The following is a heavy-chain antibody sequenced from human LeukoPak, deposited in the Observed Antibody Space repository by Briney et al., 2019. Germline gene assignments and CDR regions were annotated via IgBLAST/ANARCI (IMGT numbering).Heavy chain of an antibody. CDR3: AKGAPYSSGWYPFHFDY. CDR2: FDPEDGET. CDR1: GYTLTELS. Sequence: ASVKVSCKVSGYTLTELSMHWVRQAPGKGLEWMGGFDPEDGETIYAQKFQGRVTMTEDTSTDTAYMELSSLRSEDTAVYYCAKGAPYSSGWYPFHFDYWGQGTLVTVSS. J-gene: IGHJ4*02. V-gene: IGHV1-24*01. D-gene: IGHD6-19*01.